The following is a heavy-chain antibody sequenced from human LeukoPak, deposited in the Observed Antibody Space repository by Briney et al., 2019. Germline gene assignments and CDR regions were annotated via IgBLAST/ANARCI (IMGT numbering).Heavy chain of an antibody. CDR1: GGSMSSYY. CDR2: INYSENTDRGNT. V-gene: IGHV4-59*01. Sequence: SETLSLTCTVSGGSMSSYYWSWIRQPPGKGLEWIGYINYSENTDRGNTNYSPSLKSRVTMSLDMSKNHCSLNLTSVTAADSAVYYCARGRAGIDRWGRGTLVIVS. D-gene: IGHD1-1*01. CDR3: ARGRAGIDR. J-gene: IGHJ5*02.